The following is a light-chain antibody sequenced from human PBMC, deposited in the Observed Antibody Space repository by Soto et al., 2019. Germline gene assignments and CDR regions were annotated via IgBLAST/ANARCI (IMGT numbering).Light chain of an antibody. CDR1: SXDVGGYNY. J-gene: IGLJ1*01. CDR3: SSYTSSSRYV. Sequence: QSVLTQPASVSGSPGQSITISCTGTSXDVGGYNYVSWYQQHPGKAPKLMIYEVSNRPSGVSNRFSGSKSGNTASLTISGLQAEDEADYYCSSYTSSSRYVFGTGTKVTVL. V-gene: IGLV2-14*01. CDR2: EVS.